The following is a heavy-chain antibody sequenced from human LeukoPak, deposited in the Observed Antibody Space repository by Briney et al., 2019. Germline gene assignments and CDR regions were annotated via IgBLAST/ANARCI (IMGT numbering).Heavy chain of an antibody. CDR3: ARAYCSSTSCRLDY. D-gene: IGHD2-2*01. J-gene: IGHJ4*02. V-gene: IGHV3-74*01. CDR2: INGDGSSR. CDR1: GFTFSNYW. Sequence: GGSERLSCSASGFTFSNYWMHWGRQAPGKGLVWVSRINGDGSSRSYADSVKGRFTISRDNAKNTLYLQVNSLRAEDTSVYYCARAYCSSTSCRLDYWGQGTLVTVSS.